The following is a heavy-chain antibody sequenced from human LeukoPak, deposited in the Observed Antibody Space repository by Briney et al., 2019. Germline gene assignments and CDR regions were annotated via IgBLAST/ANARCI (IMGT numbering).Heavy chain of an antibody. CDR1: GGPISSYY. CDR3: ARGRGSSWYYFDS. D-gene: IGHD6-13*01. J-gene: IGHJ4*02. Sequence: ETLSLTCTVSGGPISSYYWSWVRQPAGKGLEWIGRIYASGNTNYDPSLKGRVTMTVDTSKNQFSLNLSSVTAADTAAYYCARGRGSSWYYFDSWGQGTLVTVSS. CDR2: IYASGNT. V-gene: IGHV4-4*07.